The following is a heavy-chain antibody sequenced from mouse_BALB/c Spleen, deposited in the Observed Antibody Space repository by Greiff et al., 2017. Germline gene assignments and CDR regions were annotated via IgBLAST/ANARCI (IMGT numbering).Heavy chain of an antibody. CDR3: ARHEGSSPYYFDY. Sequence: VQLKESGGDLVKPGGSLKLSCAASGFTFSSYGMSWVRQTPDKRLEWVATISSGGSYTYYPDSVKGRFTISRDNAKNTLYLQMSSLKSEDTAMYYCARHEGSSPYYFDYWGQGTTLTVSS. V-gene: IGHV5-6*01. CDR1: GFTFSSYG. D-gene: IGHD1-1*01. CDR2: ISSGGSYT. J-gene: IGHJ2*01.